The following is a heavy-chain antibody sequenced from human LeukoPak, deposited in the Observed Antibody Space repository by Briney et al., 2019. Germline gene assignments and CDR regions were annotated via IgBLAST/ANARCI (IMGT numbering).Heavy chain of an antibody. V-gene: IGHV4-34*01. CDR3: AXXGKRITMXXVVXKXXYXDY. D-gene: IGHD3-22*01. J-gene: IGHJ4*02. CDR1: GGSFSGYY. Sequence: SETLSLTCAVYGGSFSGYYWSWIRQPPGKGLEWIGEINHSGSTNYNPSLKSRVTISVDTSKDQFSLNVSAGTAGAPSVCYLAXXGKRITMXXVVXKXXYXDYWGQGTLVSVSS. CDR2: INHSGST.